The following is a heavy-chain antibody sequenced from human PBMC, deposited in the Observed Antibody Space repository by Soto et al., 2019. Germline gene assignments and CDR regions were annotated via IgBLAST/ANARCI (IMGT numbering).Heavy chain of an antibody. CDR2: IYYSGST. D-gene: IGHD4-17*01. CDR1: GGSISSSSYY. J-gene: IGHJ6*02. V-gene: IGHV4-39*01. CDR3: ARVSTVTTPYYYYYGMDV. Sequence: SETLSLTCTVSGGSISSSSYYWGWIRQPPRKGLEWIGSIYYSGSTYYNPSLKSRVTISVDTSKNQFSLKLSSVTAADTAVYYCARVSTVTTPYYYYYGMDVWGQGTTVTVSS.